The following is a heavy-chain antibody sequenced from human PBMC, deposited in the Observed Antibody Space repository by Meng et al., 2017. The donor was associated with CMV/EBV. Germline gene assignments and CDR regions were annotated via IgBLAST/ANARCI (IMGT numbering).Heavy chain of an antibody. V-gene: IGHV2-5*02. CDR3: ARIAAAGRFDY. D-gene: IGHD6-13*01. CDR2: IYWDDDK. J-gene: IGHJ4*02. Sequence: QIILKESGPTLVNPPQTLTRPCTFSGFSLSTSGVGVGWIRQPPGKALEWLALIYWDDDKRYSPSLKSRLTITKDTSKNQVVLTMTNMDPVDTATYYCARIAAAGRFDYWGQGTLVTVSS. CDR1: GFSLSTSGVG.